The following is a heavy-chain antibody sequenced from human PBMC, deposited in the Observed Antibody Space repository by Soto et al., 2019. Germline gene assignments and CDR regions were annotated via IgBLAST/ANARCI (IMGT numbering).Heavy chain of an antibody. Sequence: SETLSLTCTVSGGSVSSGSYYWSWIRQPPGKGLEWIGYIYYSGSINYNPSLKSRVTISVDTSNNQFSLKLSSVTAADTAVYYCARDTAMVSYYYYGMDVWGQGTTVTVSS. CDR1: GGSVSSGSYY. CDR2: IYYSGSI. J-gene: IGHJ6*02. D-gene: IGHD5-18*01. V-gene: IGHV4-61*01. CDR3: ARDTAMVSYYYYGMDV.